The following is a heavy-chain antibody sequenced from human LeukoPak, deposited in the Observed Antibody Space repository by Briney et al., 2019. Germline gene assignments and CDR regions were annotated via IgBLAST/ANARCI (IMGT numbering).Heavy chain of an antibody. D-gene: IGHD3-22*01. V-gene: IGHV1-24*01. Sequence: ASVKVSCKVSGYTLTELSMHWVRPAPGEGLERVGGFDPEDGETIYAQNFQGRGTITEDTSTDTAYMELSSLRSEDTAVYYCATSLDSGYYYDFDYWGQGTLVTVSS. CDR3: ATSLDSGYYYDFDY. CDR2: FDPEDGET. CDR1: GYTLTELS. J-gene: IGHJ4*02.